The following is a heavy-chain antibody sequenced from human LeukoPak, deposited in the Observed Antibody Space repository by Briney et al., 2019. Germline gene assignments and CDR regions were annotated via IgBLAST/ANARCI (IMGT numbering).Heavy chain of an antibody. D-gene: IGHD3-10*01. CDR1: GYTFTTYA. CDR2: ISTYNGNT. J-gene: IGHJ4*02. Sequence: GASVKVSCKASGYTFTTYAITWVRQAPGQGLEWMGWISTYNGNTNYAQNLQGRVTMTTDTSTRTAYMELRSLRSDDTAVYYCARGLNTGDFVDYWGQGTLVTVSS. V-gene: IGHV1-18*01. CDR3: ARGLNTGDFVDY.